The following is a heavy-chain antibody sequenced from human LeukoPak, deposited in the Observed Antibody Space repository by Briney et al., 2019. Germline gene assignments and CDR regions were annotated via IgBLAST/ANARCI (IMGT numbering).Heavy chain of an antibody. V-gene: IGHV4-39*07. CDR3: ARSPHIWFAERGWFDP. CDR2: IYYIGST. CDR1: GGSTSNYY. Sequence: SETLSLTFTVSGGSTSNYYWVWIRQPPGKGLEWIGSIYYIGSTSYNPSLKSRVTMTVDTSKSQFSLKLSSVTAADTAVYFCARSPHIWFAERGWFDPWGQGTLVTVSS. D-gene: IGHD3-10*01. J-gene: IGHJ5*02.